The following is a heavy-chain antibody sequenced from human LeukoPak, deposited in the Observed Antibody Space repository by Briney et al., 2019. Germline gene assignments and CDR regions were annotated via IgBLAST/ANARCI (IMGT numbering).Heavy chain of an antibody. V-gene: IGHV3-53*01. CDR3: ARDVAVAGAFDY. CDR1: GFTVSGNY. D-gene: IGHD6-19*01. CDR2: IYSDGST. J-gene: IGHJ4*02. Sequence: PGGSLRLSCAASGFTVSGNYMNWVRQAPGKGLEWVSVIYSDGSTYYADFVKGRFTISRDNAKNSLYLQMNSLRAEDTAVYYCARDVAVAGAFDYWGQGTLVTVSS.